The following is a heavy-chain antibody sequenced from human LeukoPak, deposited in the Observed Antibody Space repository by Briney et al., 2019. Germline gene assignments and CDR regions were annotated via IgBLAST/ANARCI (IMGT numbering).Heavy chain of an antibody. CDR3: AKAPVTTCSGAYCYPFDY. Sequence: GGSLRLSCAASGFTFSSCGMSWVRQAPGKGLEWVSALSDSGGSTFYADSVKGRFTISRDNSKNTLYLQMNRLRAEDAAVYYCAKAPVTTCSGAYCYPFDYWGQGTLVIVSS. CDR1: GFTFSSCG. J-gene: IGHJ4*02. CDR2: LSDSGGST. D-gene: IGHD2-21*01. V-gene: IGHV3-23*01.